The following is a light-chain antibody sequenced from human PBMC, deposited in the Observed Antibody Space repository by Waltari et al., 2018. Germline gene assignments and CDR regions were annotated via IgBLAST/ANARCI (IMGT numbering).Light chain of an antibody. J-gene: IGLJ1*01. V-gene: IGLV2-18*02. CDR3: SSFTSTSTYV. Sequence: QSALTQPPSVSGSPGPSVTISCTGTNSDVGIYNRVSWYQQPPGTAPKLMIYEVSNRPSGVPDRFSGSKSGNTASLTISGLQAEDEADYYCSSFTSTSTYVFGTGTKVTVL. CDR2: EVS. CDR1: NSDVGIYNR.